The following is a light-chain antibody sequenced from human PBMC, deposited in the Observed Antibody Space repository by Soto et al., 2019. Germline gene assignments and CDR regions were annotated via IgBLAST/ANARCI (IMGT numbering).Light chain of an antibody. CDR2: SAS. V-gene: IGKV3D-20*02. CDR3: QQRSNWPWT. CDR1: QSVSSSS. J-gene: IGKJ1*01. Sequence: EIVLTQSPGTLSLSPGESATLSCRASQSVSSSSFAWYQQNPGQAPRLLIYSASSRATGIPARFSGGGSGTVFTLTISRLEPEDFAVYYCQQRSNWPWTFGQGTKVDIK.